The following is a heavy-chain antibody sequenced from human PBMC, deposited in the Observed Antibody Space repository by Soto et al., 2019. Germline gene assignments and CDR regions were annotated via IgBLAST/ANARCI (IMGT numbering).Heavy chain of an antibody. CDR3: ARDAGTPGFWYVDL. Sequence: GGSLRLSCAGSGFSFSTYSNHWVRQPQGKEPEYVAVIVSYGANTYYADSVKGRFAISRDKSMNTQFSKMGRLRDEVMAVYFCARDAGTPGFWYVDLWGRGTLVTASS. J-gene: IGHJ2*01. CDR2: IVSYGANT. V-gene: IGHV3-64*02. CDR1: GFSFSTYS. D-gene: IGHD1-1*01.